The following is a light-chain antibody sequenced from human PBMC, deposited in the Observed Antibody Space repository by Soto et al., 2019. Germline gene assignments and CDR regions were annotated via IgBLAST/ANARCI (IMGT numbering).Light chain of an antibody. J-gene: IGKJ5*01. Sequence: EIVLTQSPGTLSLSPGERATLSCWASQSVSNRYLAWYQQKPGQAPRLLIYGASSRATGIPDRFSGSGSGTDFTLTISSLQSEDFAVYYCQQYNNWPAITFGQGTRLEIK. CDR2: GAS. CDR1: QSVSNRY. V-gene: IGKV3-20*01. CDR3: QQYNNWPAIT.